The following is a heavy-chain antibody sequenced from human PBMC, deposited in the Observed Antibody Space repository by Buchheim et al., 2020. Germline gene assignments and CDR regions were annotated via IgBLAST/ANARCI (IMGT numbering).Heavy chain of an antibody. CDR3: ARDIRSPGYYDFWSGYYRAEYGMDV. CDR2: ISYDGSNK. D-gene: IGHD3-3*01. J-gene: IGHJ6*02. CDR1: GFTFSSYA. V-gene: IGHV3-30*04. Sequence: QVQLVESGGGVVQPGRSLRLSCAASGFTFSSYAMHWVRQAPGKGLEWVAVISYDGSNKYYADSVKGRFTISRDNSKNTLYLQMNSLRAEDTAVYYCARDIRSPGYYDFWSGYYRAEYGMDVWGQGTT.